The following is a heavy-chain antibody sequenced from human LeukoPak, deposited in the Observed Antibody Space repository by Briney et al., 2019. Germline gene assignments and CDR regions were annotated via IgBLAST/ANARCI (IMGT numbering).Heavy chain of an antibody. D-gene: IGHD3-10*01. CDR2: IYHSGST. J-gene: IGHJ3*02. CDR1: GGSISSGGYY. Sequence: SETLSLTCTVSGGSISSGGYYWSWIRQPPGKGLEWIGYIYHSGSTYYNPSLKSRVTISVDRSKNQFSLKLSSVTAADTAVYYCARQSLSTDAFDIWGQGTMVTVSS. CDR3: ARQSLSTDAFDI. V-gene: IGHV4-30-2*01.